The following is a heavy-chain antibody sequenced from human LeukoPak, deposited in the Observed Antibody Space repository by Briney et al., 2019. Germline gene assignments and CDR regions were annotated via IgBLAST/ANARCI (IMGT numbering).Heavy chain of an antibody. Sequence: SETLSLTCAVYGGSFSGFYWSWVRQPPGKGLEWMGEINHSGSTHYNPSFKSRVTILVDTSRNQFSLQLTSVTAADTAVYYCARGPDSGSHFAWFDPWGQGTLVTVSS. V-gene: IGHV4-34*01. J-gene: IGHJ5*02. D-gene: IGHD3-10*01. CDR1: GGSFSGFY. CDR2: INHSGST. CDR3: ARGPDSGSHFAWFDP.